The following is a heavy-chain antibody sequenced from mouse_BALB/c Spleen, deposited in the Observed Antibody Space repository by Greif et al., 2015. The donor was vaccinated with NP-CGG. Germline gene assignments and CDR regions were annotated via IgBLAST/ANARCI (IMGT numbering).Heavy chain of an antibody. D-gene: IGHD2-3*01. J-gene: IGHJ4*01. CDR3: ASFYDGYFYYAMDY. CDR2: ISYDGSN. CDR1: GYSITSGYY. V-gene: IGHV3-6*02. Sequence: DVKLVESGPGLVKPSQSLSLTCSVTGYSITSGYYWNWIRQFPGNKLEWMGYISYDGSNNYNPSLKNRISVTRDTSKNQFFLKLNSVTTEDTATYYCASFYDGYFYYAMDYWGQGTSVTVSS.